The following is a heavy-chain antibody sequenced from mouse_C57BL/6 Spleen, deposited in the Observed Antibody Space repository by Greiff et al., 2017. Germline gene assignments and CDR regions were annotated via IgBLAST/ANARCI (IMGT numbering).Heavy chain of an antibody. V-gene: IGHV1-52*01. CDR3: ARSRQLRLPSWLAY. Sequence: VQLQQPGAELVRPGSSVKLSCKASGYTFTSYWMHWVKQRPIQGLEWIGNIDPSDSETHYNQKFKDKATLTVAKSSSTAYMQLSSLTSEDSAVYYCARSRQLRLPSWLAYWGQGTLVTVSA. J-gene: IGHJ3*01. CDR2: IDPSDSET. CDR1: GYTFTSYW. D-gene: IGHD3-2*02.